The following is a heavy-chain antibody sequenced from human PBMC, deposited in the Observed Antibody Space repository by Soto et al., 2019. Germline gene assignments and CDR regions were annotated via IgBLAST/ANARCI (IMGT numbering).Heavy chain of an antibody. Sequence: GGSLRLSCAASGFTFSSYAMSWVRQTPGKGLEWVSAISGSGGSTYYADSVKGRFTISRDNSKNTLYLQMNSLRAEDTAVYYCARLFDSSGHLDYWGQGTLVTVSS. CDR3: ARLFDSSGHLDY. CDR2: ISGSGGST. D-gene: IGHD3-22*01. V-gene: IGHV3-23*01. J-gene: IGHJ4*02. CDR1: GFTFSSYA.